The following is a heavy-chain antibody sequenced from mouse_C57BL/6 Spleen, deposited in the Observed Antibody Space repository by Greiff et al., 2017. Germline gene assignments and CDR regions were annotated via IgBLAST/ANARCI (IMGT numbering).Heavy chain of an antibody. CDR3: ARFDGYYYFDY. CDR1: GYSFTGYY. J-gene: IGHJ2*01. D-gene: IGHD2-3*01. Sequence: VQLQQSGPELVKPGASVKISCKASGYSFTGYYMNWVKQSPEKSLEWIGESNPSTGGTTYNQKFKAKATLTVDKSSSTAYMQLKSLTSEDSAVYYCARFDGYYYFDYWGQGTTLTVSS. CDR2: SNPSTGGT. V-gene: IGHV1-42*01.